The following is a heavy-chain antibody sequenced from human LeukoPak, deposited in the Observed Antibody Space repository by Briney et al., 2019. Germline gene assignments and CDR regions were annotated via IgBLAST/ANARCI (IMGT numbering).Heavy chain of an antibody. CDR3: AREVRYCSSTSCYYYYGMDV. V-gene: IGHV1-69*13. Sequence: SVKVSCKAFGGTFSSYAISWVRQAPGQGLEWMGGIIPIFGTANYAQKFQGRVTITADESTSTAYMELSSLRSEDTAVYYCAREVRYCSSTSCYYYYGMDVWGQGTTVTVSS. CDR2: IIPIFGTA. CDR1: GGTFSSYA. D-gene: IGHD2-2*01. J-gene: IGHJ6*02.